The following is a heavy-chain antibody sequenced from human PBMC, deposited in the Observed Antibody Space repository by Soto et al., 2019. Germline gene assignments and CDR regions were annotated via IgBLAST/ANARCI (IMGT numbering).Heavy chain of an antibody. CDR1: GFTFSSYG. D-gene: IGHD3-10*01. Sequence: GGSLRLSCAASGFTFSSYGMHWVRQAPGKGLEWVAVIWYDGSNKYYADSVKGRYTISRDDSKNTVYLQMNSLGAEDTAVYYCARVAGRNYDYWGQGALVTVSS. CDR2: IWYDGSNK. J-gene: IGHJ4*02. CDR3: ARVAGRNYDY. V-gene: IGHV3-33*01.